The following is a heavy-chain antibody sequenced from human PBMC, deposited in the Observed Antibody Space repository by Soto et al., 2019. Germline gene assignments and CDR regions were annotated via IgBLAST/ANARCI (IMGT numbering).Heavy chain of an antibody. CDR1: GFTFSSYG. CDR3: GRGYCPSTTCHGAHYHLDV. J-gene: IGHJ6*02. CDR2: ISYDGSNK. V-gene: IGHV3-30*03. Sequence: GGSLRLSCAASGFTFSSYGMHWVRQAPGKGLEWVAVISYDGSNKYYADSVKGRFTISRDNSKNPLYLQMNSLRAEDTAVYYCGRGYCPSTTCHGAHYHLDVWGQGTTVTVSS. D-gene: IGHD2-2*01.